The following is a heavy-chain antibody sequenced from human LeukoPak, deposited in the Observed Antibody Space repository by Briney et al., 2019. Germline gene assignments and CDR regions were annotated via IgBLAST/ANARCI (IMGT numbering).Heavy chain of an antibody. CDR3: ARVPFDEVDGSGSSPSNWFDP. D-gene: IGHD3-10*01. Sequence: ASVKVSYKASGYTFTSYGISWVRQAPGQGLEWMGWISAYNGNTNYAQKLQGRVTMTTDTSTSTAYMELRSLRSDDTAVYYCARVPFDEVDGSGSSPSNWFDPWGQGTLVTVSS. J-gene: IGHJ5*02. CDR1: GYTFTSYG. CDR2: ISAYNGNT. V-gene: IGHV1-18*01.